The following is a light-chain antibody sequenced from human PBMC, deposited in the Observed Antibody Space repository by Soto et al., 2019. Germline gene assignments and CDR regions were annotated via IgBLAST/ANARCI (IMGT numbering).Light chain of an antibody. J-gene: IGKJ3*01. V-gene: IGKV3-15*01. CDR1: QSVSSS. CDR3: LLFRGSPT. CDR2: GAS. Sequence: EIVMTQSPATLSVSPGERATLSCRASQSVSSSLAWYQQKPGQAPRLLFYGASTRATGVPARFSGSGSGTEFTLTISSLQSEDLAVYYCLLFRGSPTFGPGSRVHI.